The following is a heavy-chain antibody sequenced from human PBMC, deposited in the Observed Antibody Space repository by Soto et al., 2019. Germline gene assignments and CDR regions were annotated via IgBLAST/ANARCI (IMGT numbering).Heavy chain of an antibody. CDR1: GYTFTSYG. CDR2: ISAYNGNT. D-gene: IGHD3-3*01. J-gene: IGHJ4*02. Sequence: QVQLVQSGAEVKKPGASVKVSCKASGYTFTSYGISWVRQAPGQGLEWMGWISAYNGNTNYAQKLRGRVTMTTDTSTSTAYMELRSLRSDDTAVYYCARDPLPRDLAIFLSDWGQGTLVTVSS. CDR3: ARDPLPRDLAIFLSD. V-gene: IGHV1-18*01.